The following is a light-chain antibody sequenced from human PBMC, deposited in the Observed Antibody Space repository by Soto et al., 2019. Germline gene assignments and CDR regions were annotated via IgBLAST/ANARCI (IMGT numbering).Light chain of an antibody. CDR2: EVS. CDR1: SSDDGGYNY. V-gene: IGLV2-8*01. CDR3: SSYAGSNNLGV. J-gene: IGLJ1*01. Sequence: QSALTQPPSASGSPGQSVTISCTGTSSDDGGYNYVYWYQQHPGKAPKLMIYEVSKRPSGVPDRFSGSKSGNTASLTVSGLQAEDEADYYCSSYAGSNNLGVFGTGTKVTVL.